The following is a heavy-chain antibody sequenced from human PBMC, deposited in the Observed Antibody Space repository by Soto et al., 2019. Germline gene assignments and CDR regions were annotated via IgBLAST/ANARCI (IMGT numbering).Heavy chain of an antibody. CDR3: ARVWGGAFDI. Sequence: QVQLQESGPGLVKPSETLSLTCTVSGGSINSYYWSWIRQPPVKGLEWIGYIYYSGSTNYNPSLKRRVTISVDTSKNQFSLKLSSVTAADTAVYYCARVWGGAFDIWGQGTMVTVSS. V-gene: IGHV4-59*01. D-gene: IGHD3-10*01. CDR1: GGSINSYY. CDR2: IYYSGST. J-gene: IGHJ3*02.